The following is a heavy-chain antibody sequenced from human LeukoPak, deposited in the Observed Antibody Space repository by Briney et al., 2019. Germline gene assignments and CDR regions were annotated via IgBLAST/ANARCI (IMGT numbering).Heavy chain of an antibody. V-gene: IGHV3-13*01. CDR3: ARGREGDYMDV. D-gene: IGHD4-11*01. CDR1: GFTFSSYD. J-gene: IGHJ3*01. Sequence: PGGSLRLSCAASGFTFSSYDMHWVRQATGKGLEWVSAIGTAGDTYYPGSVKGRFTISRENAKNSLYLQMNSLRAGDTAVYYCARGREGDYMDVWGQGTMVTVSS. CDR2: IGTAGDT.